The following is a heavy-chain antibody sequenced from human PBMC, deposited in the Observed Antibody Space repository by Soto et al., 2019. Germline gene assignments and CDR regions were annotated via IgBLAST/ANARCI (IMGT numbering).Heavy chain of an antibody. CDR1: GGTFSRYS. V-gene: IGHV1-69*08. D-gene: IGHD2-2*01. CDR2: IIPIFGIA. Sequence: QVQLVQSGAEVKKPGSSVKVSCKASGGTFSRYSITWVRQAPGHGLEWIGRIIPIFGIASYAQKFQGRVTMTADESPSTAYRERSSLRSDDTAVYYCAREDRDRETGLVPAAIDGMDVWGQGTTVTVSS. CDR3: AREDRDRETGLVPAAIDGMDV. J-gene: IGHJ6*02.